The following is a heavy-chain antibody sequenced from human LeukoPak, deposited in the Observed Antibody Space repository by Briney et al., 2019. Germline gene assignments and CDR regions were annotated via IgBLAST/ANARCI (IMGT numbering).Heavy chain of an antibody. J-gene: IGHJ4*02. D-gene: IGHD5-18*01. CDR1: GVSVSSSDYY. Sequence: SETLSLTCTVSGVSVSSSDYYCGWIRQPPGKGLEWNGNIYYNGNTYYNPSLKSRVTISVDTSKNQSSQKLSSVTAADTAIYYCAKTYRARGYTYGYFDYWGQGTLVTVSS. V-gene: IGHV4-39*01. CDR2: IYYNGNT. CDR3: AKTYRARGYTYGYFDY.